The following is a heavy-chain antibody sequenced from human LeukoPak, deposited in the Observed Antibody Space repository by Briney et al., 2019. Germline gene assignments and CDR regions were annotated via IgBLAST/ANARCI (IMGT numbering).Heavy chain of an antibody. CDR3: ARDPVSIGSRMNSDY. CDR2: TSNDGNNK. J-gene: IGHJ4*02. D-gene: IGHD3-10*01. Sequence: GGSLRLSCAASGFAFSSYAMHWVRQAPGKGLEWVALTSNDGNNKYHADSVKGRFTISRDNSKKSLYLQMNSLRPEDTALYYCARDPVSIGSRMNSDYWGQGTLVTVSS. CDR1: GFAFSSYA. V-gene: IGHV3-30-3*01.